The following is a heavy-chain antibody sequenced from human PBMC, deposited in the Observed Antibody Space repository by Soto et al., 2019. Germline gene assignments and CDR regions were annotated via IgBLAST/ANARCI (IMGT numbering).Heavy chain of an antibody. Sequence: PGGSLRLSCAASGFTFSSYAMSWVRQAPGKGLEWVSAISGSGGSTYYAASVKGRFTISRDNSKNALLLQINGLRGENTAVYYCAKGKVCHYGVYVDWVEPWGEGTLVTVSS. V-gene: IGHV3-23*01. CDR2: ISGSGGST. CDR1: GFTFSSYA. J-gene: IGHJ5*02. CDR3: AKGKVCHYGVYVDWVEP. D-gene: IGHD4-17*01.